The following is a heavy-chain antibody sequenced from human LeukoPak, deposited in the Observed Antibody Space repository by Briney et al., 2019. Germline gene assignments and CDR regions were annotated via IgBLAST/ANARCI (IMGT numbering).Heavy chain of an antibody. CDR1: GGSISSYY. J-gene: IGHJ4*02. D-gene: IGHD3-3*01. CDR3: ARGLVTIFGVVDY. Sequence: SSETLSLTCTVSGGSISSYYWSWIRQPPGKGLEWIGEINHSGSTNYNPSLKSRVTISVDTSKNQFSLKLSSVTAADTAVYYCARGLVTIFGVVDYWGQGTLVTVSS. CDR2: INHSGST. V-gene: IGHV4-34*01.